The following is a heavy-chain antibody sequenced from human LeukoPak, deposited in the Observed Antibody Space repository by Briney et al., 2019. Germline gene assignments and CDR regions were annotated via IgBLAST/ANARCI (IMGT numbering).Heavy chain of an antibody. J-gene: IGHJ5*02. Sequence: GGSLRLSSAASGVTFSSYSMNWGRQAPGKGREWVSSISSSSSYIYYVDSVKVQFTITRDNAKNSLYLQMNRLRAEDSAVYYCARLRYFDWLPSSWFDPWGQGTLVTVSS. CDR2: ISSSSSYI. CDR3: ARLRYFDWLPSSWFDP. CDR1: GVTFSSYS. V-gene: IGHV3-21*01. D-gene: IGHD3-9*01.